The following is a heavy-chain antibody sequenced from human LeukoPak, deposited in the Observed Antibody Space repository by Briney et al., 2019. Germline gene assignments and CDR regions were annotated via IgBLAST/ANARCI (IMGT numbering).Heavy chain of an antibody. CDR1: VYTFTSYD. J-gene: IGHJ4*02. V-gene: IGHV1-8*01. Sequence: ASVKVSCKASVYTFTSYDINWVRQATGQGLEWMGWMNPNSGNTGYAQKSQGRVTMTRNTSISTAYMELSSLRSEDTAVYYCARGRRFLEWPTCGYWGQGTLVTVSS. D-gene: IGHD3-3*01. CDR2: MNPNSGNT. CDR3: ARGRRFLEWPTCGY.